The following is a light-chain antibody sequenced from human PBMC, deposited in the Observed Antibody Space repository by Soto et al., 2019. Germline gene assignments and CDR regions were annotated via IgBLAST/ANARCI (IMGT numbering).Light chain of an antibody. J-gene: IGKJ1*01. V-gene: IGKV3-20*01. CDR2: GAS. CDR3: QQYGTPPLT. CDR1: QRVSNSY. Sequence: EIVLTQSPGTLSLSPGERATLSCRASQRVSNSYLAWYQLKPGRAPRLLISGASSRATGIPDRFSGSRSGTDFTLTISRLEPEDFSVYYCQQYGTPPLTFGQGTKVEIK.